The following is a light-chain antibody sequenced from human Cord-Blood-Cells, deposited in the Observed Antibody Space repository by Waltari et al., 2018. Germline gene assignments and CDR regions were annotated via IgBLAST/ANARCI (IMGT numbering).Light chain of an antibody. CDR2: DVS. V-gene: IGLV2-14*01. CDR1: SSDVGGYNY. CDR3: SSYTSSSTVV. J-gene: IGLJ2*01. Sequence: QSALTQPASVSGSPGQSITISCTGTSSDVGGYNYVSWDQQHPGKAPKLMIYDVSNRPSGVSTRFSGTKSVNTASLTISGLQAEDEADYYCSSYTSSSTVVFGGGTKLTVL.